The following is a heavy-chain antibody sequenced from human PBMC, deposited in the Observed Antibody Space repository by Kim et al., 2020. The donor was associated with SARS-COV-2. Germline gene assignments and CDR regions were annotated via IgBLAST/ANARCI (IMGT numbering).Heavy chain of an antibody. CDR3: VKGPRVADGVDA. D-gene: IGHD6-19*01. CDR1: GFTFTKYA. J-gene: IGHJ6*02. V-gene: IGHV3-23*01. CDR2: IGFGDDNT. Sequence: GGSLRLSCAVSGFTFTKYAMTWVRQAPGKGLEWVSAIGFGDDNTYYPDSVGGRFIISRDNPRNTLHLQMNNLRVEDTAVYYWVKGPRVADGVDAWGQGTTVIVSS.